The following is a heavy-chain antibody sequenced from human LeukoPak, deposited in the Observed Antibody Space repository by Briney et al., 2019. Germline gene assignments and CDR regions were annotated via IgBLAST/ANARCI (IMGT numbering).Heavy chain of an antibody. J-gene: IGHJ4*02. CDR3: AGDYTSGSYRFDY. CDR2: IYNSGST. D-gene: IGHD3-10*01. CDR1: GGSISNDY. Sequence: PSETLSLTCTVSGGSISNDYWSWIRQPPGKGLEWITYIYNSGSTNDNPSLKSRVTISVDTSKNQFSLILSSVTAADTAVYYCAGDYTSGSYRFDYWGQGTLVTVSS. V-gene: IGHV4-4*08.